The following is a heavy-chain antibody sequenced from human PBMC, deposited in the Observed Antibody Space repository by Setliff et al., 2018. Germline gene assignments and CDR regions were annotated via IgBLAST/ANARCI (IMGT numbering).Heavy chain of an antibody. CDR3: ARGPPDFVVVPAAAKFDY. D-gene: IGHD2-2*01. CDR2: ISAYNGNT. CDR1: GYTFTSYG. J-gene: IGHJ4*02. V-gene: IGHV1-18*01. Sequence: ASVKVSCKASGYTFTSYGISWVRQAPGQGLEWMGWISAYNGNTNYAQKLQDRVTMTTDTPTSTAYMELRSLRTDDTAVYYCARGPPDFVVVPAAAKFDYWGQGTLVTVSS.